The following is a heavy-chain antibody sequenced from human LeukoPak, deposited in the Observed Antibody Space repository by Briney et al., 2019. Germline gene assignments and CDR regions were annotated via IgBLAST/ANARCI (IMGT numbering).Heavy chain of an antibody. Sequence: WETPSLTCAVSGYSISIGYYWGCIRQPPGKGLGWIGSMYHSGSTYYNPSLKSRFTISVDTSKNKFSLKLSSVTAADTAVYYCARFKSTSCRFDPWGQGTLVTVSS. CDR2: MYHSGST. CDR1: GYSISIGYY. CDR3: ARFKSTSCRFDP. D-gene: IGHD2-2*01. J-gene: IGHJ5*02. V-gene: IGHV4-38-2*01.